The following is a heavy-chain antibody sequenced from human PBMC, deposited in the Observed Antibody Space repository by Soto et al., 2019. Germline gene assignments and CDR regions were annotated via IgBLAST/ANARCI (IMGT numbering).Heavy chain of an antibody. D-gene: IGHD3-10*01. CDR3: ARWVGDRYYYYGMDV. V-gene: IGHV3-7*01. Sequence: PWGSLIVSCVSSGFTFSSYWMSWVRQAPGKGLDWVANIKQDGSEKYYVDSVKGRFTISRDNAKNSLYLQMNSLRAEDTAVYYCARWVGDRYYYYGMDVWGQGTPVTVSS. CDR2: IKQDGSEK. CDR1: GFTFSSYW. J-gene: IGHJ6*02.